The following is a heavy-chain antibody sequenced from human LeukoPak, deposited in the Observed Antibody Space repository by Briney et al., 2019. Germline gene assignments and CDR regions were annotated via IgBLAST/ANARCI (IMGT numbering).Heavy chain of an antibody. CDR3: ASSLEWLF. V-gene: IGHV1-69*05. Sequence: GSSVKVSCKASGGTFSSYAISWVRQAPGQGLEWMGGIIPIFGTANYAQKFQGRVTMTRDTSISTVYMDLSRLRSDDTAVYYCASSLEWLFWGQGTLVTVSS. CDR2: IIPIFGTA. CDR1: GGTFSSYA. J-gene: IGHJ4*02. D-gene: IGHD3-3*01.